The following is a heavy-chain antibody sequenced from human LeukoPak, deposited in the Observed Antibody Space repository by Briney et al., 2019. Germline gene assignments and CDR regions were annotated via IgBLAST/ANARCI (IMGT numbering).Heavy chain of an antibody. J-gene: IGHJ5*02. CDR2: IFDNENT. V-gene: IGHV4-4*07. CDR3: ARDAVFPEITPNWFDP. CDR1: GGSISNSY. D-gene: IGHD2-8*01. Sequence: PSETLSLTCTVSGGSISNSYWSWIRQSAGNGLEWIGRIFDNENTNYHPSFKSRVTMSVDASKNQFYLRLTSVTVADTAVYFCARDAVFPEITPNWFDPWGQGTLVTVSS.